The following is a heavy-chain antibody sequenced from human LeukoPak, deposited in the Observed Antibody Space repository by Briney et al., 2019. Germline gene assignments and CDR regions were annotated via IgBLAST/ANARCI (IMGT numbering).Heavy chain of an antibody. D-gene: IGHD3-10*01. Sequence: PSETLSLTCTVSGGSLSSAGYYWTWIRQHPGKGLEWIGYIYYSGSTYYSPSLKSRVTISLDTSKNQFSLNLSSVTAADTAVYYCAAYGLGSSRRFDPWGQGTLVTVSS. J-gene: IGHJ5*02. CDR3: AAYGLGSSRRFDP. CDR1: GGSLSSAGYY. V-gene: IGHV4-31*03. CDR2: IYYSGST.